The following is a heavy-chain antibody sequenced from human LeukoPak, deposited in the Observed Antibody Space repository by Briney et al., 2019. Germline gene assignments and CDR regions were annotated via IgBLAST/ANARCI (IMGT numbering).Heavy chain of an antibody. CDR3: ARDGLFSGPFDY. Sequence: GGSLRLSCVASGFTFSGYNMDWVRQAPGKGLEWVSSISSSSRSIYYADSLKGRFTIARDSTKNSLYLQMNSLRVEDTAVYYCARDGLFSGPFDYWGQGTLVTVSS. D-gene: IGHD3-10*01. V-gene: IGHV3-21*01. J-gene: IGHJ4*02. CDR2: ISSSSRSI. CDR1: GFTFSGYN.